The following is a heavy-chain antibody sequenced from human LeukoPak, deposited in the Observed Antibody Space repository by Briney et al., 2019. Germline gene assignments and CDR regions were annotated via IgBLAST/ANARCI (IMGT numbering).Heavy chain of an antibody. CDR2: IRYDGSNK. CDR3: AKDPLWFGEKHLDHAFDI. V-gene: IGHV3-30*02. J-gene: IGHJ3*02. CDR1: GFIFSSYG. D-gene: IGHD3-10*01. Sequence: GGSLRLSCAASGFIFSSYGMHWVRQAPGKGLEWVTFIRYDGSNKYYADSVKGRFTISRDNSKNTLYLQMNSLRAEDTAVYYCAKDPLWFGEKHLDHAFDIWGQGTMVTVSS.